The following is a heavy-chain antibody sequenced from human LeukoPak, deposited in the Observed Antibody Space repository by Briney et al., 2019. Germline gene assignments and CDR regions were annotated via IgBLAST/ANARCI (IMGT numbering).Heavy chain of an antibody. D-gene: IGHD4-23*01. J-gene: IGHJ3*02. CDR2: IKEDGSEI. V-gene: IGHV3-7*03. Sequence: GGSLRLSCVGSGFTFSDDWMSWVRQAPGKGLEWVANIKEDGSEIQYVDSVKGRFTISRDNSKNTLYLQMNSLRAEDTAVYYCAKDHHTTVVTPYRHDAFDIWGQGTMVTVSS. CDR1: GFTFSDDW. CDR3: AKDHHTTVVTPYRHDAFDI.